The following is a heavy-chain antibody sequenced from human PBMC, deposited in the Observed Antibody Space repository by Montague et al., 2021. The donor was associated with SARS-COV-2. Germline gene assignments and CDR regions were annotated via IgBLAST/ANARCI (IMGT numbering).Heavy chain of an antibody. CDR3: ARVDYDNGRVSFDY. D-gene: IGHD3-9*01. CDR1: VASFSGHY. V-gene: IGHV4-34*01. J-gene: IGHJ4*02. CDR2: IKHSGNT. Sequence: SETLSLTCSVSVASFSGHYWNWIRQPPGKGLEWIGEIKHSGNTNYNPSLTSRVTISVDTSRNQFSLRLTAVTAADTAVYYCARVDYDNGRVSFDYWGQGTLVTVSS.